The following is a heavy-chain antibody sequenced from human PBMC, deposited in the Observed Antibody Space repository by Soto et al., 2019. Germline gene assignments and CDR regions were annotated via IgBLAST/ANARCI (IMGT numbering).Heavy chain of an antibody. CDR3: ATDFSYYYGSGLSPMDV. CDR2: FDPEDGET. CDR1: GYTLTELS. V-gene: IGHV1-24*01. Sequence: VKVSCKVSGYTLTELSMHWVRQAPGKGLEWMGGFDPEDGETIYAQKFQGRVTMTEDTSTDTAYMELSSLRSEDTAVYYCATDFSYYYGSGLSPMDVWGQGTTVTVSS. J-gene: IGHJ6*02. D-gene: IGHD3-10*01.